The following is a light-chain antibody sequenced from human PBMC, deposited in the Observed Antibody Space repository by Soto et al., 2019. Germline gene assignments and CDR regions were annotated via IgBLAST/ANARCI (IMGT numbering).Light chain of an antibody. CDR2: AAS. V-gene: IGKV1-27*01. CDR1: QGIGNF. Sequence: DIQMTQSPSSLSASVGDRVTITCRASQGIGNFLAWYQQRPGKSPRLLIYAASSLESGVPSRFSGTGSGTDFTLINSGLQPEDVGSYYCQKYDSAPWTFGQGTKVDIK. J-gene: IGKJ1*01. CDR3: QKYDSAPWT.